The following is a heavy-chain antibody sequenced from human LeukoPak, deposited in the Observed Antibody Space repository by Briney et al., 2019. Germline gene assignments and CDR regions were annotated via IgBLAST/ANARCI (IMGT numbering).Heavy chain of an antibody. CDR3: ARVRGSDWYFDL. Sequence: PGGSLRLSCAASGFTFSSYWMSWVRQAPGKGLEWVADIKEDGSEKYYVDSVKGRFTISRDNAKNSLYLQMNSLRAEDTAVYYCARVRGSDWYFDLWGRGTLVTVSS. CDR2: IKEDGSEK. V-gene: IGHV3-7*01. D-gene: IGHD3-10*01. CDR1: GFTFSSYW. J-gene: IGHJ2*01.